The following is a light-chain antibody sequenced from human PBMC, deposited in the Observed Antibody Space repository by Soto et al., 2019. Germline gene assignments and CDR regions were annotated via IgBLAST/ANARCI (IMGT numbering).Light chain of an antibody. J-gene: IGLJ1*01. CDR1: SSDVGGYNY. Sequence: QSALTQPASVSGSPGQSITISCTGTSSDVGGYNYVSWYQLHPGKAPKLMIYDVSNRPSGVSNRFSGSKSGNTASLTISGLQAEDEADYYCRSYTSSSLYVFGTGTQLTVL. V-gene: IGLV2-14*01. CDR2: DVS. CDR3: RSYTSSSLYV.